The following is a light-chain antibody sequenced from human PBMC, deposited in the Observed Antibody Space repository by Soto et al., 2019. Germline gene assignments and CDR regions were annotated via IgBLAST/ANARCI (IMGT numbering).Light chain of an antibody. CDR1: SGHSSYA. CDR2: LNSDGSH. Sequence: QPVLTQPPSASASLGASVKLTCTLSSGHSSYAIAWHQQQPEKGPRYLMKLNSDGSHSKGDGIPDRFSGSSSGAERYLTISSLQSEDEADYYCQTWDTGIRVFGGGTKLTVL. V-gene: IGLV4-69*01. CDR3: QTWDTGIRV. J-gene: IGLJ3*02.